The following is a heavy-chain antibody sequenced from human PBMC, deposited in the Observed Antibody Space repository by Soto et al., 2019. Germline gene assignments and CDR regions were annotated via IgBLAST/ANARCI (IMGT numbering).Heavy chain of an antibody. J-gene: IGHJ4*02. CDR3: ARDRQSTPWYAADY. D-gene: IGHD6-13*01. V-gene: IGHV3-21*01. Sequence: GGSLRLSCEGSRFTFSSYSMNWVRQAPGKGLEWVSSISGSGGYIYYADSVKGRFTISRDNAKNSLYLQMTSLRDEDTALYYCARDRQSTPWYAADYWGQGSLVTGSS. CDR1: RFTFSSYS. CDR2: ISGSGGYI.